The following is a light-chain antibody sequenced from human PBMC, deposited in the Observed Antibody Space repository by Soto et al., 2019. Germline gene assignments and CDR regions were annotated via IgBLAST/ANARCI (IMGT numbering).Light chain of an antibody. CDR1: QSVSSY. V-gene: IGKV3-11*01. CDR3: QQRSNWPPEYT. J-gene: IGKJ2*01. Sequence: EIVLTQSPATLSLSPGERATLSCRASQSVSSYLAWYQQKPGQAPRLLIYDASNRATGIPARFSASGSGTDFTLTINSLEPEDFAVYYCQQRSNWPPEYTFGQGTNLEIK. CDR2: DAS.